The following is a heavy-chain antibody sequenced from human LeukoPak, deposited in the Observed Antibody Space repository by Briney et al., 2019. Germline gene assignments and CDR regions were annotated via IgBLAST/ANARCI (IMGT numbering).Heavy chain of an antibody. CDR2: ISSSSSYI. Sequence: PGGSLRLSCAASGFTFSSYSMNWVRQAPGKGLEWVSSISSSSSYIYYADSVTGRFTISRDNAKNSLYLQMNSLRAEDTAVYYCARDSEDQLLPDYWGQGTLVTVSS. CDR1: GFTFSSYS. CDR3: ARDSEDQLLPDY. V-gene: IGHV3-21*01. D-gene: IGHD2-2*01. J-gene: IGHJ4*02.